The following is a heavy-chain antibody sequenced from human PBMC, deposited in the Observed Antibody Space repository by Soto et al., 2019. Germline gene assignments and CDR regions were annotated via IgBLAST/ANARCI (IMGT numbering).Heavy chain of an antibody. Sequence: LILACAASGFTFISYSMNWVLEAPLQVLWWGSCISSSSSTIYYADSVKGRFTISRDNAKNSLYLQMNSLRDEDTAVYYCARVSVLDYYDSSGYYYLYYYGMDVWGQGTTVTVSS. CDR2: ISSSSSTI. D-gene: IGHD3-22*01. CDR3: ARVSVLDYYDSSGYYYLYYYGMDV. CDR1: GFTFISYS. J-gene: IGHJ6*02. V-gene: IGHV3-48*02.